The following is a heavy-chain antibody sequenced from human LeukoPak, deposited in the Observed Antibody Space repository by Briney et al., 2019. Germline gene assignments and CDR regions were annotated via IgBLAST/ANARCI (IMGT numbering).Heavy chain of an antibody. V-gene: IGHV4-34*01. CDR2: INHSGST. D-gene: IGHD3-10*01. Sequence: SETLSLTCAVYGGSFSGYYWSWIRQPPGKGLEWIGEINHSGSTNYNPSLKSRVTISVDTSKNQFSLKLSSVTAADTAVYYCARGYYGSGLYFDYWGQGTLVTVSS. J-gene: IGHJ4*02. CDR1: GGSFSGYY. CDR3: ARGYYGSGLYFDY.